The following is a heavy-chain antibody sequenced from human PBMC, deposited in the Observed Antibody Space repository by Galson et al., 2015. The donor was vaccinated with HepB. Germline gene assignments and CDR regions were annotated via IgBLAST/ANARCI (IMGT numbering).Heavy chain of an antibody. J-gene: IGHJ4*02. D-gene: IGHD6-13*01. CDR2: ISSSSTI. CDR3: ARWYSSSGYADY. CDR1: GFTFSSYS. V-gene: IGHV3-48*02. Sequence: SLRLSCAASGFTFSSYSMNWVRQAPGKGLEWVPYISSSSTIYYADSVKGRFTISRDNAKNSLYLQMNSLRDEDTAVYYCARWYSSSGYADYWGQGTLVTVSS.